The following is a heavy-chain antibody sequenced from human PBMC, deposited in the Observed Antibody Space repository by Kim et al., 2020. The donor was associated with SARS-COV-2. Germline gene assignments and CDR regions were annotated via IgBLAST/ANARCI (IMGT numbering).Heavy chain of an antibody. CDR3: ATVVAVAGLWPPDE. Sequence: ASVKVSCKVSGYTLIELSMHWVRQAPGKGLEWMGGFDPEDAETIYAEKFQGRVTMTEDTSTDTAYMELSSLRSEDTAVYYCATVVAVAGLWPPDEWGQGTLVTVSS. J-gene: IGHJ4*02. CDR2: FDPEDAET. CDR1: GYTLIELS. V-gene: IGHV1-24*01. D-gene: IGHD6-19*01.